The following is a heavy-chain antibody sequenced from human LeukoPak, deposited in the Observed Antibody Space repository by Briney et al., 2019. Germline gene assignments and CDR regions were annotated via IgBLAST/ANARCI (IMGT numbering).Heavy chain of an antibody. V-gene: IGHV3-48*03. J-gene: IGHJ4*02. Sequence: PGGSLRLSCVGSGLTFSGFELNWVRQPPGKGLEWVSYIKSDGSLKTYADAVTGRFAISRDNAKNSLYLQMNCLGAEDTAVYYCARGFRDWGQGIMVTVSS. CDR2: IKSDGSLK. CDR1: GLTFSGFE. CDR3: ARGFRD.